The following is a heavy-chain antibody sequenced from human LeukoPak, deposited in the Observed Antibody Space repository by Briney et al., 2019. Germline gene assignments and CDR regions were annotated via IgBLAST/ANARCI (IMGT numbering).Heavy chain of an antibody. CDR1: GFTFSNYA. V-gene: IGHV3-23*01. Sequence: GGSLRLSCVASGFTFSNYAANWVRQAPGKGLEWVSCISYNGGSAHYADSVKGRFTVSRDNSKNIAHLQMDSLRAEDTAVYYCARGRVYDSSAIHDAFDIWGQGTMVTVSS. CDR3: ARGRVYDSSAIHDAFDI. CDR2: ISYNGGSA. J-gene: IGHJ3*02. D-gene: IGHD3-22*01.